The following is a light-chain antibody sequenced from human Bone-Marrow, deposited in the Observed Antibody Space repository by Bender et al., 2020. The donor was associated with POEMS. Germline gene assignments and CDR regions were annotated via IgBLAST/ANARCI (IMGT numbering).Light chain of an antibody. CDR3: QVWHRPTDHRI. CDR1: NIGDKS. J-gene: IGLJ2*01. V-gene: IGLV3-21*02. Sequence: SYVLSQPPSVSVAPGQTASLTCGGNNIGDKSVHWYQQKPGQAPLLVMSDDNDRASGIPDRFSGSNSGNTATLTITRVEAGDEADYYCQVWHRPTDHRIFGGGTKLTVL. CDR2: DDN.